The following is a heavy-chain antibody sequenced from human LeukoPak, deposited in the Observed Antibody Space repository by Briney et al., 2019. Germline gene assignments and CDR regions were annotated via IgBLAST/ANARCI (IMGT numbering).Heavy chain of an antibody. CDR1: GGSISSGGYY. D-gene: IGHD5-12*01. CDR3: ARADIVATITFDY. CDR2: IYYSGST. V-gene: IGHV4-31*03. Sequence: PSETLSLTCTVSGGSISSGGYYWSWIRQHRGKGLEWIGYIYYSGSTYYNPSLKSRVTISVDTSKNQFSLKLSSVTAADTAVYYCARADIVATITFDYWGQGTLVTVSS. J-gene: IGHJ4*02.